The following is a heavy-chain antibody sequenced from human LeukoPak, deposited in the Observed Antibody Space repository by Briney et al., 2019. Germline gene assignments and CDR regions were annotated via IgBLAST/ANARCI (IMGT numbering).Heavy chain of an antibody. J-gene: IGHJ2*01. CDR2: IYYSGST. Sequence: SETLSLTCTVSGGSISSSSYYWGWIRQPPGKGLEWIGSIYYSGSTYYNPSLKSRVTISVDTSKNQFSLKLSSVTAADTAVYYCDSIAVAGSYWYFDLWGRGTLVTVSS. CDR3: DSIAVAGSYWYFDL. D-gene: IGHD6-19*01. CDR1: GGSISSSSYY. V-gene: IGHV4-39*07.